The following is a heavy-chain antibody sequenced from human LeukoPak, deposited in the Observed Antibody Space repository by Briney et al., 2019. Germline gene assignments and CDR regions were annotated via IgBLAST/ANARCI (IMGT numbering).Heavy chain of an antibody. V-gene: IGHV3-49*04. D-gene: IGHD3-3*01. CDR3: TSKRFLEWLFDY. CDR2: IRSKAYGGTT. J-gene: IGHJ4*02. CDR1: GFTFCDYA. Sequence: GGSLRLSCTASGFTFCDYAMSWVRQAPGKGLEWVGFIRSKAYGGTTEYAASVKGRFTISRDDSKSIAYLQMNSLKTEDTAVYYCTSKRFLEWLFDYWGQGTLVTVSS.